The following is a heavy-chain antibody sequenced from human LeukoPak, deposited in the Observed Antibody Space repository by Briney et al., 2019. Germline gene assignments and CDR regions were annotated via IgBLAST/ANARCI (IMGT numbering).Heavy chain of an antibody. CDR3: ARRKYGVDYNGRDV. J-gene: IGHJ6*04. Sequence: ASVKVSCKASGYTFSAYGINWVRLAPGQGLEWMASINPHKGDTVYAQKFQGRVTMTTDTSTSTAYMHLRSLRSDDTAIYYCARRKYGVDYNGRDVGGKGPTVTVSS. D-gene: IGHD5/OR15-5a*01. CDR1: GYTFSAYG. V-gene: IGHV1-18*01. CDR2: INPHKGDT.